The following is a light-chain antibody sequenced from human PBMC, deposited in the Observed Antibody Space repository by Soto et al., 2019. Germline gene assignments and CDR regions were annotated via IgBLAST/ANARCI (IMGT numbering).Light chain of an antibody. J-gene: IGKJ1*01. CDR2: AAT. Sequence: DIQMTQSPSSLSAFVGDSVTVTCRASQPIGTSLHWYQQRAGTAPKVLISAATKLQSGVPSRFSGRGSGTDFTLTISNLQPEASETYFCQQGYNTFWTFGRGTKVDIK. CDR1: QPIGTS. CDR3: QQGYNTFWT. V-gene: IGKV1-39*01.